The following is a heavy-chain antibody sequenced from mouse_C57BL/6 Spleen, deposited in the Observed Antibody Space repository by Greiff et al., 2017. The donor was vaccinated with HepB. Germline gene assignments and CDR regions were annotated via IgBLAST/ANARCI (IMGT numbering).Heavy chain of an antibody. Sequence: EVKVVESEGGLVQPGSSMKLSCTASGFTFSDYYMAWVRQVPEKGLEWVANINYDGSSTYYLDSLKSRFIISRDNAKNILYLHMSSLKSEDTATYYCARYDYDGDWYFDVWGTGTTVTVSS. D-gene: IGHD2-4*01. J-gene: IGHJ1*03. CDR2: INYDGSST. CDR1: GFTFSDYY. CDR3: ARYDYDGDWYFDV. V-gene: IGHV5-16*01.